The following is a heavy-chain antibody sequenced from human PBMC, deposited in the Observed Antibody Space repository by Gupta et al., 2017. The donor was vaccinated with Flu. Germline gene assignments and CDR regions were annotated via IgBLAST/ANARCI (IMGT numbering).Heavy chain of an antibody. D-gene: IGHD6-19*01. CDR1: GFTVRNNY. CDR3: ARESSVSGWYIV. V-gene: IGHV3-53*02. Sequence: EVQLVETGGGLIQPGGSLRLSCAASGFTVRNNYMSWVRQAPGKGLEWVSTIYSDDTTYYADSVKGRFTFSRDSSRNTLYLQMDSLRAEDTAIYFCARESSVSGWYIVWGRGTLVTVSS. CDR2: IYSDDTT. J-gene: IGHJ4*02.